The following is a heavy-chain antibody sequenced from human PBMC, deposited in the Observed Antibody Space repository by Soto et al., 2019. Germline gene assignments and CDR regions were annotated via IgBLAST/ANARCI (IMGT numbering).Heavy chain of an antibody. J-gene: IGHJ4*02. CDR3: ARDLAKGGGSAGFDY. CDR2: INPNSGGT. CDR1: GYAFTGYY. V-gene: IGHV1-2*02. Sequence: ASVKVSCKASGYAFTGYYIHWVRQAPGQGLEWMGWINPNSGGTKYPQKFQGRVTMTRDTSIRTVYMSLTGLKSDDTAVYFCARDLAKGGGSAGFDYWGQGTLVTSPQ. D-gene: IGHD2-15*01.